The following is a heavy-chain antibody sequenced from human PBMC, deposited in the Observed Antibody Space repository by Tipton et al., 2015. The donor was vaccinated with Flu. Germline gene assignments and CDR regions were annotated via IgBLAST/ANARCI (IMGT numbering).Heavy chain of an antibody. CDR1: GFIFSSFA. J-gene: IGHJ4*02. D-gene: IGHD1-26*01. V-gene: IGHV3-23*01. CDR3: AKVGVGAIYYFDY. CDR2: IHGGGFST. Sequence: SLRLSCAASGFIFSSFAMSWVRQAPGKGLEWVASIHGGGFSTYYSDSVKGRFTISRDNSQNTVSLEMSGLRAEDTALYYCAKVGVGAIYYFDYWGQGTLVTVSS.